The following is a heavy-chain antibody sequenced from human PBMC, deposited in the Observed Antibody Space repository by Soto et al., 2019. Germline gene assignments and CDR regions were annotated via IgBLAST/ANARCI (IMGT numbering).Heavy chain of an antibody. CDR3: AKGGQSYDY. J-gene: IGHJ4*02. V-gene: IGHV3-53*01. D-gene: IGHD3-10*01. CDR2: LYSDSST. Sequence: GGSLRLSCTASGFTVSSNYMNWVRQAPGKGLEWVSCLYSDSSTYYADSVKGRFTISRDNSKNTLYLQMNSLRAEDTAVYYCAKGGQSYDYWGQGTLVTVSS. CDR1: GFTVSSNY.